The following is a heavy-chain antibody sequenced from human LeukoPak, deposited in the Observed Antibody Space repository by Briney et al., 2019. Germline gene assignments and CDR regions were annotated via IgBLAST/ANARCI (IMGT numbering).Heavy chain of an antibody. CDR2: ISYDGSNK. V-gene: IGHV3-30*04. D-gene: IGHD4-11*01. J-gene: IGHJ6*03. Sequence: PGGSLRLSCAASGFTFSSYAMHWVRQAPGKGLEWVAVISYDGSNKYYADSVKGRFTISRDNSKNTLYLQMNSLRAEDTAVYYCARDRTVLAPSNYYYYYYMDVWGKGTTVTVSS. CDR1: GFTFSSYA. CDR3: ARDRTVLAPSNYYYYYYMDV.